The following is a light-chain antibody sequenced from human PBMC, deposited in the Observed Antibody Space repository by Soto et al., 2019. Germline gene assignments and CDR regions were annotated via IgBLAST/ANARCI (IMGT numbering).Light chain of an antibody. V-gene: IGLV1-47*01. CDR3: AVWDDSLSGRV. Sequence: QSVLTQPPSASGTPGQWVTISCSGSSSNIGSHNIYWYQQLPGTAPQLIIYKNNQRPSGVPDRFSGSKSGTSASLAISGLRSEDEADYYCAVWDDSLSGRVFGGGTKLTVL. CDR1: SSNIGSHN. CDR2: KNN. J-gene: IGLJ2*01.